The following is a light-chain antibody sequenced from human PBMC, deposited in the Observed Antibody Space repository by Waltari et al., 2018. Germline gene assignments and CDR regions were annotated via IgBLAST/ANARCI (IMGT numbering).Light chain of an antibody. V-gene: IGLV4-69*01. CDR2: VNSDGSH. CDR1: SGYSSYT. J-gene: IGLJ2*01. Sequence: QLVLTQSPSASASLGASVKLTCILSSGYSSYTIAWHRQQSGKGPRYLMKVNSDGSHTKGDRIPDRFSGSSSGAERYLTISSLQSEDEGDYYCQTWGTGIHVVFGGGTKLTVL. CDR3: QTWGTGIHVV.